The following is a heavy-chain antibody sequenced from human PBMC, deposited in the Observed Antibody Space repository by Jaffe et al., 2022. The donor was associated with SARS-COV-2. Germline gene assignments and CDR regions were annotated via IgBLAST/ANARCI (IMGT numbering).Heavy chain of an antibody. CDR3: ATDPVVPTGVRYFDH. J-gene: IGHJ4*02. Sequence: QVQLVESGGGVVQPGTSLRLSCAGSGFTFSSYVMHWVRQAPGRGLEWLTVISEDGSLKYYTDSVKGRFTISRDNSKNTLYLQMSSLRAEDTAVYYCATDPVVPTGVRYFDHWGQGTLLTVSS. CDR2: ISEDGSLK. D-gene: IGHD2-2*01. V-gene: IGHV3-30-3*01. CDR1: GFTFSSYV.